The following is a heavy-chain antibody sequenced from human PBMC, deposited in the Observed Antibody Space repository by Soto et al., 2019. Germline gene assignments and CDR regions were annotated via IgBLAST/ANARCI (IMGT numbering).Heavy chain of an antibody. CDR2: ISVSGDYT. J-gene: IGHJ4*02. CDR3: ATRHLSFCSGGTCNPFDF. Sequence: PGGSLRLSCAASGFTFSTYAMNWVRQAPGKGLEWVSTISVSGDYTYYADSVKGRFTISRDNSKNTQYLQMNSLRADDTAMYYCATRHLSFCSGGTCNPFDFWSQGALVTVSS. CDR1: GFTFSTYA. V-gene: IGHV3-23*01. D-gene: IGHD2-15*01.